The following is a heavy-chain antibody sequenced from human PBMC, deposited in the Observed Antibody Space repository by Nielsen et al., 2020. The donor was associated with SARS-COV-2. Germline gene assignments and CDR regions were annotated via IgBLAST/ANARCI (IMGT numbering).Heavy chain of an antibody. V-gene: IGHV4-34*01. CDR1: GGSSSDDY. CDR2: IDHSGSS. CDR3: ARGRYDSNGYYRLDY. D-gene: IGHD3-22*01. J-gene: IGHJ4*02. Sequence: SETLSLTCAVYGGSSSDDYWSWIRQPPGKGLEWIGEIDHSGSSNSKPSLKSRVSISVDTSKKQISLRLRSVTAADTAVYYCARGRYDSNGYYRLDYWGQGTLVTVSS.